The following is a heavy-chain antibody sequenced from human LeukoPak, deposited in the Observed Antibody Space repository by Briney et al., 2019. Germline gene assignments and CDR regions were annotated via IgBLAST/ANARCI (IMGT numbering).Heavy chain of an antibody. V-gene: IGHV1-18*01. Sequence: ASVKVSCMASGYTFTSYGISWVRPAPGQGLAWMGWISAYNGNTNYPQKLQGRVNMTTDTSTSTAYMELRSLRSDDTAVYYCARLGYCSSTSCYFKQDDYWGQGTLVTVSS. CDR2: ISAYNGNT. J-gene: IGHJ4*02. CDR1: GYTFTSYG. D-gene: IGHD2-2*01. CDR3: ARLGYCSSTSCYFKQDDY.